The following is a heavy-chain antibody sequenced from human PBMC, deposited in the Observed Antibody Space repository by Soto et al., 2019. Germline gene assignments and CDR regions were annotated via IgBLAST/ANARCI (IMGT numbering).Heavy chain of an antibody. V-gene: IGHV1-3*01. CDR3: ARAMDSTGTPPLDFDY. D-gene: IGHD4-17*01. CDR1: GYTFTSYA. Sequence: ASVKVSCKASGYTFTSYAMHWVRQAPGQRLEWMGWINAGNGNTKYSQKFQGRVTITRDTSASTAYMELSSLRSEDTAVYYCARAMDSTGTPPLDFDYWGQGTLVTVSS. CDR2: INAGNGNT. J-gene: IGHJ4*02.